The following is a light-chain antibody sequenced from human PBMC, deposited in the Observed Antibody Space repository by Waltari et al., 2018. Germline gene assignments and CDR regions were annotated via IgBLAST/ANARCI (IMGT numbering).Light chain of an antibody. CDR1: KLGDKY. V-gene: IGLV3-1*01. CDR2: QDN. J-gene: IGLJ2*01. CDR3: QAWDSSTLV. Sequence: SYELSQPPSMSVSPGQTASITCSGDKLGDKYASWYHQKPGQSPVLVIFQDNKRPSGFPERCSGCNSGNTATLTISGTQAMDEADYYCQAWDSSTLVFGGGTKLTVL.